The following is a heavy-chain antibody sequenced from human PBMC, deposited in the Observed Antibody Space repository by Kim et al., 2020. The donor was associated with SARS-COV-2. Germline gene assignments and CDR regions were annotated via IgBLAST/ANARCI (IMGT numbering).Heavy chain of an antibody. Sequence: GGSLRLSCAASGFTFSSYAMSWVRQAPGKGLEWVSAISGSGGSTYYADSEKGRFTISRDNSKNTLYLQMNSLRAEDTAVYYCAKDLLKVQLERLSAFDIWGQGTMVTVSS. J-gene: IGHJ3*02. CDR2: ISGSGGST. D-gene: IGHD1-1*01. V-gene: IGHV3-23*01. CDR1: GFTFSSYA. CDR3: AKDLLKVQLERLSAFDI.